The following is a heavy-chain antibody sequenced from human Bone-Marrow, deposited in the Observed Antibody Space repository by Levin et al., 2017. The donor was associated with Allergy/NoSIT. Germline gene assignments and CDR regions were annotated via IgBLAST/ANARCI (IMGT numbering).Heavy chain of an antibody. J-gene: IGHJ4*02. D-gene: IGHD6-13*01. CDR1: GGTFSSYA. CDR3: ARSGFGIDGSWMEFDY. V-gene: IGHV1-69*13. Sequence: SVKVSCKASGGTFSSYAISWVRQAPGQGLEWMGGIIPIFGTANYAQKFQGRVTITADESTSTAYMELSSLRSEDTAVYYCARSGFGIDGSWMEFDYWGQGTLVTVSS. CDR2: IIPIFGTA.